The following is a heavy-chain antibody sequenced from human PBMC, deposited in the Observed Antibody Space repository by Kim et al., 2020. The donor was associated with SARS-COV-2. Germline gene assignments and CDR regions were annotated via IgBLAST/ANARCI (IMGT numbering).Heavy chain of an antibody. V-gene: IGHV3-48*03. CDR1: GFTFSNFE. CDR2: ISSGTTS. D-gene: IGHD2-8*02. J-gene: IGHJ4*02. Sequence: GGSLRLSCAASGFTFSNFEMNWVRQAPGKGLEWISYISSGTTSFSAESVKGRFTVSRDNAKNSLHLQMNSLTAEDTAVYYCARGTAFSFEHWGQGALVTASS. CDR3: ARGTAFSFEH.